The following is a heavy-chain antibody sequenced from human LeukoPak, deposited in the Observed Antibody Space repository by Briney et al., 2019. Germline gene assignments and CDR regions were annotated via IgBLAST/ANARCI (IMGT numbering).Heavy chain of an antibody. Sequence: SETLSLTCAVSGGSINNNDWWNWWSWVRQPPGKGLEWIGEIFHSGSSNYNPSLKSRVTISVDKSKNQFSLKLSSVTAADTAVYYCARDSSGWPFVDYWGQGTLVTVSS. CDR1: GGSINNNDWWNW. D-gene: IGHD6-19*01. J-gene: IGHJ4*02. CDR3: ARDSSGWPFVDY. V-gene: IGHV4-4*02. CDR2: IFHSGSS.